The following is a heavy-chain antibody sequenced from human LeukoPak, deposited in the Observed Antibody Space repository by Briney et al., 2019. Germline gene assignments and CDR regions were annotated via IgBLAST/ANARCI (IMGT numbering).Heavy chain of an antibody. J-gene: IGHJ4*02. CDR3: ARAPPDGDPPFDY. Sequence: LTXTVSGGSISSYYWSWIRQPPGKGLEWIGYIYYSGSTNYNPSLKSRVTISVDTSKNQFSLKLSSVTAADTAVYYCARAPPDGDPPFDYWGQGTLVTVSS. CDR1: GGSISSYY. CDR2: IYYSGST. D-gene: IGHD4-17*01. V-gene: IGHV4-59*01.